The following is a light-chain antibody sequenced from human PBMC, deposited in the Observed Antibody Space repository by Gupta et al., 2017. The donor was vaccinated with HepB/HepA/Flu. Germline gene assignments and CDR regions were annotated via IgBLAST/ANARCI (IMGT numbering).Light chain of an antibody. J-gene: IGLJ2*01. V-gene: IGLV6-57*03. Sequence: FLLTQPHSVSASPVKPVTIASTRSSGSIASNSVHWYQPRPGRAPTTVIYEYNHRPSAAPYRCSCAINCASKAASITICGLEEEDAAYYYSQSYDSSNNVVFGGGTKLTVL. CDR2: EYN. CDR3: QSYDSSNNVV. CDR1: SGSIASNS.